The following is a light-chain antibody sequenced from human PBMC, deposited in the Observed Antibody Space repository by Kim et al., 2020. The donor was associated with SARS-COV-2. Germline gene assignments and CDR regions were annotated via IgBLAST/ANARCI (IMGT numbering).Light chain of an antibody. V-gene: IGKV1-5*03. Sequence: CASVGDRVTITCRASQYINSWLAWYQQEPGKAPKLLIHRASSLESGVPSRFSGSGAGTEFTLTISSLQPDDFTTYYCQQYESYPYTFGQGTKLDI. J-gene: IGKJ2*01. CDR3: QQYESYPYT. CDR2: RAS. CDR1: QYINSW.